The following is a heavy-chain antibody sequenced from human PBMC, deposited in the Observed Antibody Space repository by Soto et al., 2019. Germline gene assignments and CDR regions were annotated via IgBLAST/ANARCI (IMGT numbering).Heavy chain of an antibody. CDR2: TYYRSKWYS. Sequence: SQTLSLTCALSGDSVSSNSAAWSWIRQSPSRGLEWLGRTYYRSKWYSDYAVSVRSRIAINADASKNQFSLQLNSVTPEDTAVYYCARDTPPKSGWYYFDSWGQGTLVTVS. CDR1: GDSVSSNSAA. CDR3: ARDTPPKSGWYYFDS. J-gene: IGHJ4*02. D-gene: IGHD6-19*01. V-gene: IGHV6-1*01.